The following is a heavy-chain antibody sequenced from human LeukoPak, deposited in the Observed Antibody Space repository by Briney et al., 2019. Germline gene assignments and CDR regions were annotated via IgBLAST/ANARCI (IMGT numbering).Heavy chain of an antibody. Sequence: GGSLRLSCAASGFTFDDYAMHWVRQAPGKGLEWVSGISWNSGSIGYADSVKGRFTISRDNSKSTLYLQMNSLRAEDTAVYYCARELVVAGFDYWGQGTLVTVSS. J-gene: IGHJ4*02. V-gene: IGHV3-9*01. CDR1: GFTFDDYA. CDR2: ISWNSGSI. D-gene: IGHD2-15*01. CDR3: ARELVVAGFDY.